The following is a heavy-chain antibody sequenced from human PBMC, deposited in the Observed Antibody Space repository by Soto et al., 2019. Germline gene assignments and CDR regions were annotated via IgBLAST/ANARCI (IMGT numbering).Heavy chain of an antibody. J-gene: IGHJ6*02. CDR2: IWYDGSNK. D-gene: IGHD1-26*01. Sequence: GSLRLSCAASGFTFSSYGMHWARQAPGKGLEWVAVIWYDGSNKYYADSVKGRFTISRDNSKNTLYLQMNSLRAEDTAVYYCARALGGYYYYYGMDVWGQGTTVTVSS. CDR1: GFTFSSYG. V-gene: IGHV3-30*19. CDR3: ARALGGYYYYYGMDV.